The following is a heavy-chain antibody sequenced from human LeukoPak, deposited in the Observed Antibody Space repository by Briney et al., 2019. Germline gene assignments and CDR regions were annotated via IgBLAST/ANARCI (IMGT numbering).Heavy chain of an antibody. CDR3: ARDLVRGSSAFDI. CDR1: GFTFSSYS. Sequence: GGSLRLSCAASGFTFSSYSMNWVRQAPGKGLEWVAVIWYDGSNKYYADSVKGRFTISRDNSKNTLYLQMNSLRAEDTAVYYCARDLVRGSSAFDIWGQGTMVTVSS. V-gene: IGHV3-33*08. CDR2: IWYDGSNK. J-gene: IGHJ3*02. D-gene: IGHD3-10*01.